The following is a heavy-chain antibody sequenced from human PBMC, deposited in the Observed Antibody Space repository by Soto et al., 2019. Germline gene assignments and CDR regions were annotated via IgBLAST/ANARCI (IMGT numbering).Heavy chain of an antibody. V-gene: IGHV4-59*11. CDR2: IYYSGNT. CDR1: GGSISYHY. CDR3: VRGGYVHAFDY. Sequence: PSETLSLTCTVSGGSISYHYWGWIRQPPGKGLEWIGSIYYSGNTHYNPSLKSRVTISVDTSMNQFSLNLDSVTAVDSAVYYCVRGGYVHAFDYWGQGALVTVSS. D-gene: IGHD5-12*01. J-gene: IGHJ4*02.